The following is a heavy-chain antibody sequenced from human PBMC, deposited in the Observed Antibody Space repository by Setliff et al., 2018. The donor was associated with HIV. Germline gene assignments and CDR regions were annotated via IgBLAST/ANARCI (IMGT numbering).Heavy chain of an antibody. V-gene: IGHV1-69*13. CDR1: GGTFSSEA. CDR2: VIPMFDAA. D-gene: IGHD6-13*01. CDR3: AIEIAAAGTPGRWLDP. J-gene: IGHJ5*02. Sequence: VKVSCKVSGGTFSSEAISWVRQAPGQGLEWMGAVIPMFDAANYAQRFQGRVTITADESTSTAYMELRSLTSEDTAVYYCAIEIAAAGTPGRWLDPWGQGTLVTVSS.